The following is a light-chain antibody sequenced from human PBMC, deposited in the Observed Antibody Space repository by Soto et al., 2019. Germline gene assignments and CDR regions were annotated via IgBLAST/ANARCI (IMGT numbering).Light chain of an antibody. Sequence: TQSPATLSLSPGERATLYCRASQRVSTNLAWYQQKPGKAPKLLIYGASSLQSGVPSRISGSGSGTEFTLTIRSLQPDDFATYYCQHYNSYSEAFGQGTKVDIK. CDR1: QRVSTN. J-gene: IGKJ1*01. V-gene: IGKV1-5*01. CDR2: GAS. CDR3: QHYNSYSEA.